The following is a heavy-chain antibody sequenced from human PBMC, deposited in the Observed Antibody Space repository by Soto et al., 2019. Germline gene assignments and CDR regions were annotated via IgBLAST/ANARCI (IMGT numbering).Heavy chain of an antibody. Sequence: PSETLSLTCAVYCGSFSGYYWSWIRQPPGKGLEWIGEINHSGSTNYNPSLKSRVTISVDTSKNQFSLKLSSVTAADTAVYYCARVYCSSTSCLYYYYGMDVWGQGTTVTVSS. J-gene: IGHJ6*02. D-gene: IGHD2-2*01. CDR3: ARVYCSSTSCLYYYYGMDV. CDR1: CGSFSGYY. V-gene: IGHV4-34*01. CDR2: INHSGST.